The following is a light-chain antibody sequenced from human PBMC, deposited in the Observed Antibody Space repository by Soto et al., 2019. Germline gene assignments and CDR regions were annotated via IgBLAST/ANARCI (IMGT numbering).Light chain of an antibody. V-gene: IGKV3-11*01. J-gene: IGKJ1*01. Sequence: EIVLTQSRATLSLSPGERATLSCRASQSVSSYLAWYQQKPGQAPRLLIYDASNRATGIPARFSGSGSGTDFTLTISSLEPEDFAVYYCQQRSNWSLTFGQGTKVEIK. CDR3: QQRSNWSLT. CDR1: QSVSSY. CDR2: DAS.